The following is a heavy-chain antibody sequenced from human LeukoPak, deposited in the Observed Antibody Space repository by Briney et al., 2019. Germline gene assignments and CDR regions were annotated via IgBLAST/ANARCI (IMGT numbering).Heavy chain of an antibody. V-gene: IGHV3-48*03. Sequence: GGSLRLSCAASGFIVSNNHINWVRQAPGKGLEWVSYISSSGSTIYYADSVKGRFTISRDNAKNSLYLQMNSLRAEDTAVYYCARDGDYYYMDVWGKGTTVTISS. D-gene: IGHD2-21*01. CDR1: GFIVSNNH. CDR3: ARDGDYYYMDV. J-gene: IGHJ6*03. CDR2: ISSSGSTI.